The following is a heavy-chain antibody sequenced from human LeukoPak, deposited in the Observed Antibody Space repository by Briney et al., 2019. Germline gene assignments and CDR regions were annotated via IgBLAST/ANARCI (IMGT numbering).Heavy chain of an antibody. V-gene: IGHV4-31*03. J-gene: IGHJ2*01. D-gene: IGHD6-13*01. CDR3: ARGPSFGSTSRFDL. CDR1: GGSISSGYY. Sequence: SQTLSLACTVSGGSISSGYYWTWIRQPPGKGLEWMGFISYTGNTYYKSSLKSRITMSVDTSKSHFSLNLSSVTAADTAVYYCARGPSFGSTSRFDLWGRGTLVTVSS. CDR2: ISYTGNT.